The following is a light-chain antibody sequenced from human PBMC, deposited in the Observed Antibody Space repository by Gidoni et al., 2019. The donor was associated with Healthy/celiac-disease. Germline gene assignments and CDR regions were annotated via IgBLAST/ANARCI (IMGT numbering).Light chain of an antibody. V-gene: IGKV3-15*01. CDR2: GAS. J-gene: IGKJ4*01. CDR1: QSVSSN. CDR3: QQYNNWPPKVT. Sequence: EIVMSQSPATLSVAPGERATLSCRARQSVSSNLAWYQQKPGQAPRLLIYGASTRATGIPARFRGSGSGTEFTLTIRSLQSEDFAVYHCQQYNNWPPKVTFGGGTKLEI.